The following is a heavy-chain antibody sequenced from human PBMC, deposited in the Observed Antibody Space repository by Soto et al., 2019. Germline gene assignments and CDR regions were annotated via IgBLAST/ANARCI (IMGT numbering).Heavy chain of an antibody. CDR3: ARARAVAGDRYYYYGMDV. CDR2: IIPIFGTA. Sequence: QVQLVQSGAEVKKPGSSVKVSCKASGGTSSSYAISWVRQAPGQGLEWMGGIIPIFGTANYAQKFQGRVTITADESTSTAYMELSSLRSEDTAVYYCARARAVAGDRYYYYGMDVWGQGTTVTVSS. V-gene: IGHV1-69*12. J-gene: IGHJ6*02. D-gene: IGHD6-19*01. CDR1: GGTSSSYA.